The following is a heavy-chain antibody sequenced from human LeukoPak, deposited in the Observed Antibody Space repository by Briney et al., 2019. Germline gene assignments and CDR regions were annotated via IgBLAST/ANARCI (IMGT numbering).Heavy chain of an antibody. D-gene: IGHD3-9*01. V-gene: IGHV3-23*01. CDR2: ITGSGGNT. CDR1: GFTFSNYA. CDR3: AKWGDYDVLTGYYVSDY. J-gene: IGHJ4*02. Sequence: GGSLRLSCAASGFTFSNYAMSWVRQAPGKGLEWVSAITGSGGNTYYADSVKGRFTISRDNSKHTVFLQMNSLRAEDTAVYYCAKWGDYDVLTGYYVSDYRGQGTLVTVSS.